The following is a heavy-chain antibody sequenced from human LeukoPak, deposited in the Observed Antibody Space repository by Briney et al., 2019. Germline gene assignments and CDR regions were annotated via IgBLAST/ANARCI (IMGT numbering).Heavy chain of an antibody. CDR3: ARQRRNDCGSPSCYIDY. V-gene: IGHV4-39*01. D-gene: IGHD2-2*02. CDR1: GGSISSGSSD. CDR2: ISYSGNS. J-gene: IGHJ4*02. Sequence: SETLSLTCTVSGGSISSGSSDWGWIRQPPGKGLEWIGSISYSGNSNYNPSLKSRVTISVDTSKNHFSLKLTSVTAADTAVYYCARQRRNDCGSPSCYIDYWGQGTLVTVSS.